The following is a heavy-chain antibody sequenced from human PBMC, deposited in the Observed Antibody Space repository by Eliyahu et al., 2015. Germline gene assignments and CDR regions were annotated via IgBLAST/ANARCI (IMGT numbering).Heavy chain of an antibody. CDR3: AKNAGRGRKSDY. Sequence: QVQLVESXGGLVTPGGSLXLSCAASGFTFSDSYMSWLSYISGNSADTNYADSVKGRFTISRDNAKNSLYLHMNSLRAEDTAVYYCAKNAGRGRKSDYWGQGTLVTVSS. V-gene: IGHV3-11*06. D-gene: IGHD2-15*01. CDR2: ISGNSADT. CDR1: GFTFSDSY. J-gene: IGHJ4*02.